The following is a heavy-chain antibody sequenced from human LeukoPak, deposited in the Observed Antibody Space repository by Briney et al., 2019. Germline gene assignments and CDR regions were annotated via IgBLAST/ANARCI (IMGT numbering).Heavy chain of an antibody. V-gene: IGHV3-23*01. CDR1: AFTFSSCV. CDR2: IDGSGGRT. J-gene: IGHJ4*02. D-gene: IGHD4-23*01. CDR3: AKDNSHKQCGGGFDY. Sequence: KTGGSLRLSCAASAFTFSSCVMTWVRQAPGRGLEWVSDIDGSGGRTSYADSVKGRFTISRDNSKNTLYLQMNSLRAEDSAVCHCAKDNSHKQCGGGFDYWGQGTLVTVSS.